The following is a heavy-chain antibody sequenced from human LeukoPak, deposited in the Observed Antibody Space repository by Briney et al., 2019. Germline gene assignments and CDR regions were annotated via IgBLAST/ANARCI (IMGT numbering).Heavy chain of an antibody. D-gene: IGHD4-11*01. V-gene: IGHV5-51*01. CDR3: ARLSNSRDYYYYYMDV. J-gene: IGHJ6*03. Sequence: GESLKFSCQGSGSSFASYWIGGVRQLPGKGLEGLGIFYPGDADTRYSPSFQGQVTSSADKSISTAYLQWSSLKASDTAMYYCARLSNSRDYYYYYMDVWGKGTTVTVSS. CDR2: FYPGDADT. CDR1: GSSFASYW.